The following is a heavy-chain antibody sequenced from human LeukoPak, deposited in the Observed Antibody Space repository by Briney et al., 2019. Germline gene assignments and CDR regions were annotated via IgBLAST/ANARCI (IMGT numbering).Heavy chain of an antibody. CDR2: IRSKTDGGTT. J-gene: IGHJ5*02. Sequence: PGGSLRLSCAASGFAFSHAWMSWVRQAPGKGLEWVGLIRSKTDGGTTDYDAPVKGRFTISRDDSKNTLYLQMNSLKTEDTAVYYCTTDPPGFGYCSGGSCSSDNWFDPWGEGTLVTVSS. V-gene: IGHV3-15*01. CDR3: TTDPPGFGYCSGGSCSSDNWFDP. D-gene: IGHD2-15*01. CDR1: GFAFSHAW.